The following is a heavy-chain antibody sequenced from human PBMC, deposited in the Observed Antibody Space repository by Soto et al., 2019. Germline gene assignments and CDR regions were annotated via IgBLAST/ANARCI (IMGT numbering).Heavy chain of an antibody. J-gene: IGHJ4*02. Sequence: SETLSLTCAVYGGSFSGYYWSWIRQPPGKGLEWIGEINHSGSTNYNPSLKSRVTISVDTSKNQFSLKLSSVTAADTAVYYCESSGPRGYSYGYYFDYWGQGTLVTVSS. V-gene: IGHV4-34*01. CDR1: GGSFSGYY. D-gene: IGHD5-18*01. CDR2: INHSGST. CDR3: ESSGPRGYSYGYYFDY.